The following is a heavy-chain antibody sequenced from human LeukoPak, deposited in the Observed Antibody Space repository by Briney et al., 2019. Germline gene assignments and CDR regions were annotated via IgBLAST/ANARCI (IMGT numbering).Heavy chain of an antibody. CDR2: INHSGST. CDR3: ARLRAVAKRIGPGYYYYMDV. CDR1: GGSFSGYY. J-gene: IGHJ6*03. D-gene: IGHD6-19*01. Sequence: PSETLSLTCAVYGGSFSGYYWSWIRQPPGKGLEWIGEINHSGSTNYNPSLKSRVTISEDTSKNRFSLKLSSVTAADTAVYYSARLRAVAKRIGPGYYYYMDVWGKGTTVTISS. V-gene: IGHV4-34*01.